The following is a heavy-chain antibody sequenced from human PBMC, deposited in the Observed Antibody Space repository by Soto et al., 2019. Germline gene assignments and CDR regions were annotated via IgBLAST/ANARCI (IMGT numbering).Heavy chain of an antibody. J-gene: IGHJ4*02. CDR3: ARGIFGSGTANDY. CDR1: GFPISGSW. V-gene: IGHV3-74*01. D-gene: IGHD3-10*01. CDR2: INDDGSAP. Sequence: GGSLRLSCAASGFPISGSWMHWVRQAPGKGLVWVSRINDDGSAPSYADFVKGRFTISRDNAKDTLFLQMNGLRAEDTAVYYWARGIFGSGTANDYWGQGTLVTVSS.